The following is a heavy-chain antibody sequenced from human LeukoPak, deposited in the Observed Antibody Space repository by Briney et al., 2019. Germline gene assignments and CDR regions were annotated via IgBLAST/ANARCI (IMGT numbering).Heavy chain of an antibody. Sequence: GASVKVSCKASGYTFSDYYMYWVRQAAGQGLEWMGWINPNSGATNSAQRFQGRVTMTRDTSISTAYMELNSLRSDDTAVYYCARDGFNSSSWYGHYYYYIDVWGKGTTVTVSS. J-gene: IGHJ6*03. CDR2: INPNSGAT. CDR1: GYTFSDYY. CDR3: ARDGFNSSSWYGHYYYYIDV. D-gene: IGHD6-13*01. V-gene: IGHV1-2*02.